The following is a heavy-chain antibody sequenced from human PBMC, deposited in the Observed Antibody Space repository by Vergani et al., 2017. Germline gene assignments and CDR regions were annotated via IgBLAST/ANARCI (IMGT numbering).Heavy chain of an antibody. V-gene: IGHV4-59*01. D-gene: IGHD1-26*01. J-gene: IGHJ3*02. CDR2: IYYSGST. CDR1: GGSISSYY. CDR3: ARELELRAFDI. Sequence: QVQLQESGPGLVKPSETLSLTCTVSGGSISSYYWSWIRQPPGKGLEWIGYIYYSGSTNYNPSLKSRVTISVDTSKNQFSLKLSSVTAADTAVYYCARELELRAFDIWGQGIMVVVSS.